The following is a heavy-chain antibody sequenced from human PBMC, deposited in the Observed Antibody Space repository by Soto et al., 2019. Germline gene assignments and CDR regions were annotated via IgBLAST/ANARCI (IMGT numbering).Heavy chain of an antibody. D-gene: IGHD5-12*01. CDR2: INPNSGGT. J-gene: IGHJ4*02. Sequence: ASVKVSCKASGYTFTGYYMHWVRQAPGQGLEWMGWINPNSGGTNYAQKFQGRVTMTRDTSISTAYMELSRLRSDDTAVYYCAMERWLQNKHPIFDYWGQGTLVTVYS. CDR3: AMERWLQNKHPIFDY. CDR1: GYTFTGYY. V-gene: IGHV1-2*02.